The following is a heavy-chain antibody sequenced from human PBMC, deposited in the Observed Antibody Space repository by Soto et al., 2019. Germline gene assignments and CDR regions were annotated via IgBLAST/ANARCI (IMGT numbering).Heavy chain of an antibody. J-gene: IGHJ6*03. D-gene: IGHD3-10*01. CDR3: ARGLTVRGVLGTLAYMDV. CDR2: INHSGST. CDR1: GGSFSGYY. Sequence: QVQLQQWGAGLLKPSETLSLTCAVYGGSFSGYYWSWIRQPPGKGLEWIGEINHSGSTNYNPSLKSRVTISVDTSKNQFSLKLSSVTAADTAVYYCARGLTVRGVLGTLAYMDVWGKGTTVTVSS. V-gene: IGHV4-34*01.